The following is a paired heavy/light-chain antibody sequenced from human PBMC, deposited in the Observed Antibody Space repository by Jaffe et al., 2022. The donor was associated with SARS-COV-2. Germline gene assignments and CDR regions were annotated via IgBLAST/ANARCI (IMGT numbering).Light chain of an antibody. V-gene: IGKV3-11*01. CDR3: QQRSNWPPYT. CDR2: DAS. Sequence: EIVLTQSPATLSLSPGERATLSCRASQSVTNYIAWYQHKPGQAPRLLIYDASNRATGIPARFSGSGSGTDFTLTISSLEPEDFAVYYCQQRSNWPPYTFGQGTKLEIK. J-gene: IGKJ2*01. CDR1: QSVTNY.
Heavy chain of an antibody. Sequence: EVQLVESGGGLVQPGGSLRLSCAVSGFTFSREWMHWVRQTPGKGLVWVSRINSDGTSTDYADSVKGRFTISRDNAKNTLYLQMNSLRADDTAVYYCTRGMTATRGTFDYWGQGALVTVSS. CDR2: INSDGTST. CDR3: TRGMTATRGTFDY. D-gene: IGHD2-21*02. CDR1: GFTFSREW. J-gene: IGHJ4*02. V-gene: IGHV3-74*01.